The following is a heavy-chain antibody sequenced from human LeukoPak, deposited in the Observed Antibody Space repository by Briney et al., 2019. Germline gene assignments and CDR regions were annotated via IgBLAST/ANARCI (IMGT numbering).Heavy chain of an antibody. CDR2: ISGFNGHT. Sequence: ASVKVSCKASGYTFSNYGITWVRQAPGQGFEWMGWISGFNGHTQIAQKVQGRVMLTTDTSTNTAYMELSSLRSDDTAVYFCARVHYDSSGLLDPWGQGTPVIVSS. D-gene: IGHD3-22*01. J-gene: IGHJ5*02. CDR1: GYTFSNYG. V-gene: IGHV1-18*04. CDR3: ARVHYDSSGLLDP.